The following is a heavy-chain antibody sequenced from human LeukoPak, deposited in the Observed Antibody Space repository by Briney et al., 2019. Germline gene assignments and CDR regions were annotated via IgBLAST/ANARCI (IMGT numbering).Heavy chain of an antibody. CDR3: ATSNDSHLLNWFDP. Sequence: GSSVKVSCKASGGTFSSYAISWVRQAPGQGLEWMGGIIPIFGTANYAQKFQGRVTITTDESTSTAYMELSSLRSEDTAVYYCATSNDSHLLNWFDPWGQGTLVTVSS. V-gene: IGHV1-69*05. CDR1: GGTFSSYA. CDR2: IIPIFGTA. J-gene: IGHJ5*02. D-gene: IGHD3-3*01.